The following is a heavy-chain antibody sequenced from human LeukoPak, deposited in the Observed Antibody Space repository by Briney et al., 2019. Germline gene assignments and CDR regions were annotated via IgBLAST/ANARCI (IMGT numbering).Heavy chain of an antibody. CDR2: FNPKSGDT. J-gene: IGHJ3*02. CDR1: GGTFTSYA. D-gene: IGHD3-22*01. V-gene: IGHV1-2*02. Sequence: GASVKVSCKASGGTFTSYAITWLRQAPGQGVEGMGWFNPKSGDTNYAQKLQGRVKMTRDTSISKAYMELSRLRSDDTPVYHRAIDFYYYDSSGYYTTDAFDIWGQGTMVTVSS. CDR3: AIDFYYYDSSGYYTTDAFDI.